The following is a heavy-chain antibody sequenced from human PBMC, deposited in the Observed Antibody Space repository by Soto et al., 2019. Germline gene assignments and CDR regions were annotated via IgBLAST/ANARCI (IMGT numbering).Heavy chain of an antibody. CDR2: INAGNGNT. CDR3: AGDGYSSSMRYCYSYRDV. J-gene: IGHJ6*03. CDR1: GYTFTSYA. Sequence: QVQLVQSGAEVKKPGASVKVSCKASGYTFTSYAMHWVRQAPGQRHEWMGWINAGNGNTKYSQKFQARVTITGDTAASTAYRALRSRRGEDTAVYYSAGDGYSSSMRYCYSYRDVWGKGTTVTVSS. D-gene: IGHD6-6*01. V-gene: IGHV1-3*01.